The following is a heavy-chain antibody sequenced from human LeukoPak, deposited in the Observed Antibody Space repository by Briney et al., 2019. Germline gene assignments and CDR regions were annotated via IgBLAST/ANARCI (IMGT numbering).Heavy chain of an antibody. CDR2: ISGSGGST. V-gene: IGHV3-23*01. CDR3: AKLVHYDILTGYSGAFDI. D-gene: IGHD3-9*01. CDR1: GFTFSSYG. Sequence: GGSLRLSCAASGFTFSSYGMHWVRQAPGKGLEWVSAISGSGGSTYYADSVKGRFTISRDNSKNTLYLQMNSLRAEDTAVYYCAKLVHYDILTGYSGAFDIWGQGTMVTVSS. J-gene: IGHJ3*02.